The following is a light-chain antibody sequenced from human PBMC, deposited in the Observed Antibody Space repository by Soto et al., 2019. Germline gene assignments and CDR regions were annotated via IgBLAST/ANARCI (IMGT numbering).Light chain of an antibody. V-gene: IGKV3-11*01. CDR2: DAS. J-gene: IGKJ3*01. CDR1: QSVSSY. Sequence: EIVLTQSPATLSLSPGERATLSCRASQSVSSYLAWYQQKPGQAPRILIYDASNRATGIPARFSGSGSGTDFTLTNSTLEPEDFAGYYCQQRSNWPPFSFGPGNKVDIK. CDR3: QQRSNWPPFS.